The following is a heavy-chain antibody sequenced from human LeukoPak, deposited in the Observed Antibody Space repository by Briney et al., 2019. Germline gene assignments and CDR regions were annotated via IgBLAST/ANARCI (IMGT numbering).Heavy chain of an antibody. CDR3: ARVGSGYGSKFGY. CDR1: GGTFSSYA. CDR2: IIPIFGTA. V-gene: IGHV1-69*13. J-gene: IGHJ4*02. Sequence: SVKVSCKASGGTFSSYAISWVRQAPGQGLEWMGGIIPIFGTANYAQKFQGRVTITADESTSTAYMELSSLRSEDTAVYYCARVGSGYGSKFGYWGQGTLVTVSS. D-gene: IGHD4-17*01.